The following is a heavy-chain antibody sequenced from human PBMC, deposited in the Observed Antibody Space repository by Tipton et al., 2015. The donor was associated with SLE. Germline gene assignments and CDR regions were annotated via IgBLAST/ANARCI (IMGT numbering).Heavy chain of an antibody. CDR3: ARGEWYGSYYYGMDV. CDR1: GGSISSGGYY. J-gene: IGHJ6*02. V-gene: IGHV4-31*11. Sequence: TLSLTCAVSGGSISSGGYYWNWIRQHPGKGLEWIGYIYYSGSTYYNPSLKSRVTISVDTSKNQFSLKLSSVTAADTAVYYCARGEWYGSYYYGMDVWGQGTTVTVSS. CDR2: IYYSGST. D-gene: IGHD3-3*01.